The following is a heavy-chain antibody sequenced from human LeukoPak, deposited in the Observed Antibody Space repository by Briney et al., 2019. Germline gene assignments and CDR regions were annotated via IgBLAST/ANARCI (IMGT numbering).Heavy chain of an antibody. CDR2: MYYSGST. Sequence: PSETLSLTCTVSGGSISSTSYYWGWIRQPPGQGLEWIGSMYYSGSTYYNPSLKSRLTISVDMSKNHLSLRLSSVTATDTAVYYCARHRSSSWSPWFYYMDVWGKGTTVTVSS. CDR3: ARHRSSSWSPWFYYMDV. CDR1: GGSISSTSYY. V-gene: IGHV4-39*01. J-gene: IGHJ6*03. D-gene: IGHD6-13*01.